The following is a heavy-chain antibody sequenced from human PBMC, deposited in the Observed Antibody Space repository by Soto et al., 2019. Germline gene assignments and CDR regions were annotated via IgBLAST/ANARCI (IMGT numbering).Heavy chain of an antibody. CDR2: IYPGDSDT. Sequence: GESLKISCQCSGYSFTSYWIGWVRQMPGKGLEWMGIIYPGDSDTRYSPSFQGQVTISADKSISTAYLQWSSLEASDTAMYYCARSDIVDPKYYYYYGMDVWGQGTTVTVSS. CDR3: ARSDIVDPKYYYYYGMDV. V-gene: IGHV5-51*01. J-gene: IGHJ6*02. CDR1: GYSFTSYW. D-gene: IGHD5-12*01.